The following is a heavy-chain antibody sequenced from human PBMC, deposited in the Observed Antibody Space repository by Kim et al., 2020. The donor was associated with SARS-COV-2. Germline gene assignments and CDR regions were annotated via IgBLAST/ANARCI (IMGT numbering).Heavy chain of an antibody. CDR1: GYTFTGYY. CDR2: INPNSGGT. CDR3: ARAKGDCGGDCYADY. D-gene: IGHD2-21*02. Sequence: ASVKVSCKASGYTFTGYYMHWVRQAPGQGLEWMGRINPNSGGTNYAQKFQGRVTMTRDTSISTAYMELSRLRSDDTAVYYCARAKGDCGGDCYADYWGQGTLVTVSS. V-gene: IGHV1-2*06. J-gene: IGHJ4*02.